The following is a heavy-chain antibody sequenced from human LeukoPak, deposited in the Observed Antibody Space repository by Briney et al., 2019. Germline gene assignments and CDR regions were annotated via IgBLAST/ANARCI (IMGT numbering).Heavy chain of an antibody. Sequence: GASGRLSCKPSGYTVTSYGISSVRQAPGQRLGGWGGISVYNGNTNYAKKLQGRVTMTTDTSTSTAYMELRSLRYDDTAVYYCARDHDVVVPAAIGGNWFDPWGQGTLVTVSS. J-gene: IGHJ5*02. V-gene: IGHV1-18*01. CDR3: ARDHDVVVPAAIGGNWFDP. D-gene: IGHD2-2*02. CDR2: ISVYNGNT. CDR1: GYTVTSYG.